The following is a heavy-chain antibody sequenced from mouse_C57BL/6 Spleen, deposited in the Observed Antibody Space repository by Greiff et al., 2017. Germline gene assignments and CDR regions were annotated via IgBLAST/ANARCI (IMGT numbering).Heavy chain of an antibody. D-gene: IGHD1-1*01. V-gene: IGHV1-82*01. J-gene: IGHJ1*03. Sequence: VQVVESGPELVKPGASVKISCKASGYAFSSSWMNWVKQRPGKGLEWIGRLYPGDGDTNYNGKFKGKATLTADKSASTAYMQLSSLTSEDSAVYFCARIAITTVVGDWYFDVWGTGTTVTVAS. CDR2: LYPGDGDT. CDR3: ARIAITTVVGDWYFDV. CDR1: GYAFSSSW.